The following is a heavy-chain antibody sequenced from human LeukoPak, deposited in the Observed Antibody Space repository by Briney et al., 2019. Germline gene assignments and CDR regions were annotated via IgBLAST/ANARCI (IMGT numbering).Heavy chain of an antibody. CDR3: ARLGELRYFDWLPEVRDAFDI. V-gene: IGHV1-69*13. CDR2: IIPIFGTA. D-gene: IGHD3-9*01. Sequence: SVKVSCKASGGTFSSYAISWVRQAPGQGLEWMGGIIPIFGTANYAQKFQGRVTITADESTSTAYMELSSLRSDDTAVYYCARLGELRYFDWLPEVRDAFDIWGQGTMVTVSS. CDR1: GGTFSSYA. J-gene: IGHJ3*02.